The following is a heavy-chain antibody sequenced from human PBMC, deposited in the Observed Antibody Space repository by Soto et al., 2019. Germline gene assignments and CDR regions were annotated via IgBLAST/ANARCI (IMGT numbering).Heavy chain of an antibody. CDR2: TYYRSKWYN. CDR3: ASLKEQLGGHNWFDP. J-gene: IGHJ5*02. V-gene: IGHV6-1*01. Sequence: SQTLSLTCAISGDSVSSNSAAWNWIRQSPSRGLEWLGRTYYRSKWYNDYAVSVKSRITINPDTSKNQFSLQLNSVTPEDTAVYYCASLKEQLGGHNWFDPCGQGSLVTVSA. D-gene: IGHD6-6*01. CDR1: GDSVSSNSAA.